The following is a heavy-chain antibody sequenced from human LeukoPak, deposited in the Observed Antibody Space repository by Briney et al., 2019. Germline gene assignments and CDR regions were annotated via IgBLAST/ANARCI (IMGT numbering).Heavy chain of an antibody. J-gene: IGHJ4*02. CDR3: AKAQHGYTNSPFDY. CDR2: ISGSATEP. Sequence: GGSLRLSCAASGFRFNNYAMSWVRQAPGKGLEWASSISGSATEPHYADSVGGRFTISRDNSRNTLYLHMNSLRAEDTAVYYCAKAQHGYTNSPFDYWGQGTVVTVSS. V-gene: IGHV3-23*01. CDR1: GFRFNNYA. D-gene: IGHD6-6*01.